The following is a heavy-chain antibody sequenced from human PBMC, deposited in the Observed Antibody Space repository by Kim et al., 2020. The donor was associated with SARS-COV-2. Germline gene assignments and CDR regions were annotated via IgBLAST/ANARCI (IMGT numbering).Heavy chain of an antibody. J-gene: IGHJ4*02. CDR3: ARDPWGGWPPYYFDY. CDR2: ISAYNGNT. V-gene: IGHV1-18*01. Sequence: ASVKVSCKASGYTFTSYGISWVRQAPGQGLEWMGWISAYNGNTNYAQKLQGRVTMTTDTSTSTAYMELRSLRSDDTAVYYCARDPWGGWPPYYFDYWGQGTLVTVSS. D-gene: IGHD6-19*01. CDR1: GYTFTSYG.